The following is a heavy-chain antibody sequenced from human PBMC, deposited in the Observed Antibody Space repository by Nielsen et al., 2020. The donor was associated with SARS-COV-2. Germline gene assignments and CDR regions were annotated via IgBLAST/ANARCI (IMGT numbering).Heavy chain of an antibody. Sequence: SVKVSCKASGYTFTGYYMHWVRQAPGQGLEWMGGIIPVFGVPNYAQKFQGRVTITADESTSTAYMELSSLRSDDTAVYYCAREYSSSWYGAYWGQGTPVTVSS. CDR1: GYTFTGYY. V-gene: IGHV1-69*13. J-gene: IGHJ4*02. CDR2: IIPVFGVP. CDR3: AREYSSSWYGAY. D-gene: IGHD6-13*01.